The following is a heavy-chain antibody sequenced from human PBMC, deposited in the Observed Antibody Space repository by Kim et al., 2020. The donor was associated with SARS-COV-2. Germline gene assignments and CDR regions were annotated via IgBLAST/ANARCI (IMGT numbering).Heavy chain of an antibody. J-gene: IGHJ4*02. V-gene: IGHV1-46*01. Sequence: ASVKVSCKASGYTFTSYYMHWVRQAPGQGLEWMGIINPSGGSTSYAQKFQGRVTMTRDTSTSTVYMELSSLRSEDTAVYYCARGGRITMVRGALDYWGQGTLVTVSS. CDR3: ARGGRITMVRGALDY. CDR1: GYTFTSYY. D-gene: IGHD3-10*01. CDR2: INPSGGST.